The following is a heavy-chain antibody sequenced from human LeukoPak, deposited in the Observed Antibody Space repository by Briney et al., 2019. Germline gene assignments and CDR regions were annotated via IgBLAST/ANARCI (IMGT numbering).Heavy chain of an antibody. V-gene: IGHV4-34*01. CDR1: GGSFSGYY. Sequence: PSETLSLTCAVYGGSFSGYYWSWIRQPPGKGLEWIGEINHSGSTNYNPSLESRVTISVDTSKNQFSLKLSSVTAADTVVYYCARSPRYYYGSGSYRFDPWGQGTLVTVSS. CDR3: ARSPRYYYGSGSYRFDP. CDR2: INHSGST. D-gene: IGHD3-10*01. J-gene: IGHJ5*02.